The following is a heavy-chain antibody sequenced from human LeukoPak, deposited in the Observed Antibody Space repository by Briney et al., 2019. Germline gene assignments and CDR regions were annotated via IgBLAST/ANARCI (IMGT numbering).Heavy chain of an antibody. V-gene: IGHV1-69*13. CDR1: GGTFSSYA. J-gene: IGHJ4*02. D-gene: IGHD6-19*01. CDR3: ASASGYSGGWYHR. Sequence: ASVKVSCKASGGTFSSYAISWVRQAPGQGLEWMGGIIPIFGTANYAQRFQGRVTITADESTSTAYMELSSLRSEDTAVYYCASASGYSGGWYHRWGQGTLVTVSS. CDR2: IIPIFGTA.